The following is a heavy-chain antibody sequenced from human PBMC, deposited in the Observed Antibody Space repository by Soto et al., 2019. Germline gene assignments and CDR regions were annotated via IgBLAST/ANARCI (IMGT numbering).Heavy chain of an antibody. CDR1: GYPVTAYY. D-gene: IGHD3-3*01. Sequence: QLHLVQSGAVVKKPGASVTVSCSASGYPVTAYYMHWVRQAPGRGLEWMGGINPATGAAKYTQTFQGGVTMTRDTSTSTVFMELSGLTSEDTAVFSGARGGGVGVAGSAAFDMWGQGTLVTVSS. CDR3: ARGGGVGVAGSAAFDM. CDR2: INPATGAA. J-gene: IGHJ3*02. V-gene: IGHV1-2*02.